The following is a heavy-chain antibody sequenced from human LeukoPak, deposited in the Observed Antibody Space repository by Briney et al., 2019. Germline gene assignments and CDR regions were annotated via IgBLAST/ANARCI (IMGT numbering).Heavy chain of an antibody. V-gene: IGHV4-31*03. D-gene: IGHD5-12*01. CDR2: IYYSGST. CDR1: GGSISSGGYY. CDR3: ARAWNMDSGYDSDWFDP. J-gene: IGHJ5*02. Sequence: SETLSLTCTVSGGSISSGGYYWSWIRQHPGKGLEWIGYIYYSGSTYYNPSLKSRVTISVDTSKNQFSLKLSSVTAADTAVYYCARAWNMDSGYDSDWFDPWGQGTLVTVSS.